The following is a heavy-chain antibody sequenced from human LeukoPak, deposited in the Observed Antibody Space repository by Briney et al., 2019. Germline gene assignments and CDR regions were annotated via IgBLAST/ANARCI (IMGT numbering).Heavy chain of an antibody. V-gene: IGHV1-2*02. J-gene: IGHJ4*02. Sequence: AASVKVSCKASGYTFTGYYMHWVRQAPGQGLEWMGWINPNSGGTNYAQEFQGRVTMTRDTSIGTAYMELSRLRSDDTAVYYCARDLDYWGQGTLVTVSS. CDR1: GYTFTGYY. CDR3: ARDLDY. CDR2: INPNSGGT.